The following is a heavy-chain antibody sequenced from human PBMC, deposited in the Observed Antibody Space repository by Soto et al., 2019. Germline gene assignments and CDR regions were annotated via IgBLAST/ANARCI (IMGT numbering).Heavy chain of an antibody. CDR3: ARDHEVVVITPPKALYYYYGMDV. D-gene: IGHD3-22*01. J-gene: IGHJ6*02. V-gene: IGHV1-69*13. CDR2: IIPIFGTA. Sequence: GASVKVSCKASGGTFSSYAVSWVRQAPGQGLEWMGGIIPIFGTANYAQKFQGRVTITADESTSTAYMELSSLRSEDTAVYYCARDHEVVVITPPKALYYYYGMDVWGQGTTVTVSS. CDR1: GGTFSSYA.